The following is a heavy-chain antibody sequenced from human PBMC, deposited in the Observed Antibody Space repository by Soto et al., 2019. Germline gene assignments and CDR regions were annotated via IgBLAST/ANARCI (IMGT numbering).Heavy chain of an antibody. CDR3: AKGYCSSTSCYAVADYYYGMDV. CDR2: ISGSGGST. Sequence: GSLRLSCAASGFTFSSYAMSWVRQAPGKGLEWVSAISGSGGSTYYADSVKGRFTISRDNSKNTLYLQMNSLRAEDTAVYYCAKGYCSSTSCYAVADYYYGMDVWGQGTTVTVSS. J-gene: IGHJ6*02. D-gene: IGHD2-2*01. CDR1: GFTFSSYA. V-gene: IGHV3-23*01.